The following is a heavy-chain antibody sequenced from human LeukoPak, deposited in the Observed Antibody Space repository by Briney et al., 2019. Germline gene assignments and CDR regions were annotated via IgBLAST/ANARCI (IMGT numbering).Heavy chain of an antibody. Sequence: GGSLRLSCAASGFTFSNYAMSWVRQAPGKGLEWVSAISGSGDSTYYADSVKGRFTISRDSSMETLYLQMNSLRAEDAATYFCAKRLSFGVAIGDFDYWGQGTLVTVSS. CDR2: ISGSGDST. CDR1: GFTFSNYA. D-gene: IGHD3-3*01. V-gene: IGHV3-23*01. CDR3: AKRLSFGVAIGDFDY. J-gene: IGHJ4*02.